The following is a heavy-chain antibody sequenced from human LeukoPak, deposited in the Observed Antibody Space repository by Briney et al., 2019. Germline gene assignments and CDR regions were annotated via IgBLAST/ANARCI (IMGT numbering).Heavy chain of an antibody. CDR3: TADTFESSRYSHDY. Sequence: PGGSLRLSCVTSGFTFSDTWMSWVRQAPGKGLEWVGRIKRKVDDETKNYAAPVRGRFTISRDDSKNTVYLKMDSLRTEDTAVYYCTADTFESSRYSHDYWGQGTLVTVPS. CDR2: IKRKVDDETK. D-gene: IGHD3-22*01. V-gene: IGHV3-15*01. J-gene: IGHJ4*02. CDR1: GFTFSDTW.